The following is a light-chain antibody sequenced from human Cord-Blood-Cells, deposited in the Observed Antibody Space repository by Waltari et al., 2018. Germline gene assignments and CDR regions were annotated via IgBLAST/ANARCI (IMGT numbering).Light chain of an antibody. Sequence: QSALTQPASVSGSPGQSITISCPGTSSDVGGYNFFSWYQQPPGKAPKLMIYDVSNRPSGVSNRFSGSKSGNTASLTISGLQAEDEADYYCSSYTSSSTLVFGGGTKLTVL. CDR3: SSYTSSSTLV. CDR2: DVS. CDR1: SSDVGGYNF. V-gene: IGLV2-14*01. J-gene: IGLJ2*01.